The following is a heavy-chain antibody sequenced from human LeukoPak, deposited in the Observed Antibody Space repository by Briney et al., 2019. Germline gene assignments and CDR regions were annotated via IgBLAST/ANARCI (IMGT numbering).Heavy chain of an antibody. V-gene: IGHV3-23*01. CDR3: AIKYGSGSFYFDY. CDR1: GFIFSSYA. J-gene: IGHJ4*02. Sequence: GGSLRLSCAASGFIFSSYAMNWVRQAPGKGLEWVSTISGGDTSTFYADSVKGRFTISRDNSKNTLYLQMNTLRAEDTAVYYCAIKYGSGSFYFDYWGQGTLVTVSS. CDR2: ISGGDTST. D-gene: IGHD3-10*01.